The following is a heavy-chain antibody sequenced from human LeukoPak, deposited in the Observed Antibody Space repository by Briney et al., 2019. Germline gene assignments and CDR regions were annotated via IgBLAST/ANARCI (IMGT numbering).Heavy chain of an antibody. V-gene: IGHV4-34*01. CDR2: INHSGST. CDR3: ASSGYCSGGSCYSGRWFDP. D-gene: IGHD2-15*01. J-gene: IGHJ5*02. CDR1: GGSFSGYY. Sequence: SETLSLTCAVYGGSFSGYYWSWIRQPPEKGLEWIGEINHSGSTNYNPSLKSRVTISVDTSKNQFSLKLSSVAAADTAVYYCASSGYCSGGSCYSGRWFDPWGQGTLVTVSS.